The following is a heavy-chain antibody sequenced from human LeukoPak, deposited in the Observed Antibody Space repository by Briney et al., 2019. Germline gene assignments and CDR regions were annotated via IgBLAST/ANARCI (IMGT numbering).Heavy chain of an antibody. D-gene: IGHD6-19*01. J-gene: IGHJ4*02. Sequence: SETLSLTCAVSGGSISSSNWWSWVRQPPGKGLEWIGEIYHSGSTNYNPSLKSRVTISVDKSKNQFSLKLSSVTAADTAVYYSYSSGWYEGVDYWGQGTLVTVSS. V-gene: IGHV4-4*02. CDR3: YSSGWYEGVDY. CDR1: GGSISSSNW. CDR2: IYHSGST.